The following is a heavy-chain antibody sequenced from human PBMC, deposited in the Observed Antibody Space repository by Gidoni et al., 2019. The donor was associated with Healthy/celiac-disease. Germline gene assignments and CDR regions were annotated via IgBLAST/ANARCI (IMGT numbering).Heavy chain of an antibody. CDR3: AREQMVRGAISRDAFDI. CDR1: GFTFSSYA. Sequence: QVQLVESGGGVVQPGRSLRLSCAASGFTFSSYAMHWVRQAPGKGLEWVAVISYDGSNKYYADSVKGRFTISRDNSKNTLYLQMNSLRAEDTAVYYCAREQMVRGAISRDAFDIWGQGTMVTVSS. V-gene: IGHV3-30-3*01. CDR2: ISYDGSNK. J-gene: IGHJ3*02. D-gene: IGHD3-10*01.